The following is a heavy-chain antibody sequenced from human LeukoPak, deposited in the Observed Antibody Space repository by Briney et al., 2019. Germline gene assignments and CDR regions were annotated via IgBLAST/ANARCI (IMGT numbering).Heavy chain of an antibody. Sequence: GGSLRLSCAASGFTFSSYAMHWVRQAPGKGLEWVGFIRSKAYGGTTEYAASVKGRFTISRDDSKSIAYLQMNSLKTEDTAVYYCTRVVGATYAFDTWGQGTMVTVSS. CDR3: TRVVGATYAFDT. J-gene: IGHJ3*02. CDR2: IRSKAYGGTT. CDR1: GFTFSSYA. V-gene: IGHV3-49*04. D-gene: IGHD1-26*01.